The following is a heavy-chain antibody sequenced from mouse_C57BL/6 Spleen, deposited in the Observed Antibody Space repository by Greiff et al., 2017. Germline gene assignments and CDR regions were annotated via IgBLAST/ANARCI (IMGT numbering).Heavy chain of an antibody. CDR3: ARGGITPGYFDY. V-gene: IGHV1-52*01. D-gene: IGHD1-1*01. Sequence: VQLQQPGAELVRPGSSVKLSCKASGYTFTSYWMHWVKQRPIQGLEWIGNIDPSDSETHYNQKFKDKATLTVDKSSSTAYMQLSSLTSEDSAVYYCARGGITPGYFDYWGQGTTLTVSS. CDR2: IDPSDSET. J-gene: IGHJ2*01. CDR1: GYTFTSYW.